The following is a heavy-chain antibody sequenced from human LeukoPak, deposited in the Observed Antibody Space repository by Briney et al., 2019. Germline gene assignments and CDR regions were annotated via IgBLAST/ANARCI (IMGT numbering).Heavy chain of an antibody. D-gene: IGHD6-19*01. CDR3: ARAGYSSGWYGIRWYFDY. J-gene: IGHJ4*02. CDR1: GFTFSSYE. V-gene: IGHV3-48*03. Sequence: GGSLRLSCAASGFTFSSYEMNWVRQAPGKGLEWVSYISSSGSTIYYADSVKGRFTISRDNAKNSLYLQMNSLRAEDTAVYYCARAGYSSGWYGIRWYFDYWGQGTLVTVSS. CDR2: ISSSGSTI.